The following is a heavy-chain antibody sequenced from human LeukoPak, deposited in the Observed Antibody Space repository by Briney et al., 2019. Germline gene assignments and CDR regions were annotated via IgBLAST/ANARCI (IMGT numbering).Heavy chain of an antibody. D-gene: IGHD2-2*01. J-gene: IGHJ4*03. CDR2: IFPGDSQI. V-gene: IGHV5-51*01. CDR3: VRRQAYHDY. CDR1: GYTFTSYW. Sequence: GESLKISCKGSGYTFTSYWIGWVRQMPGKGLEWMGIIFPGDSQIRYSPSLQGQVTISADKSISTAYLQWSSLKASDTAIYYCVRRQAYHDYWGKGPWSPSPQ.